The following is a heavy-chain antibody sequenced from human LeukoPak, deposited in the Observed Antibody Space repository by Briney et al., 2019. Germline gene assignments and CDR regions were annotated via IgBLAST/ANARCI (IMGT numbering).Heavy chain of an antibody. D-gene: IGHD3-10*02. CDR3: AELGITMIGGV. J-gene: IGHJ6*04. CDR1: GFTFSSYE. Sequence: PGGSLRLSCAASGFTFSSYEMNWVRQAPGKGLEWVSYISSSGSTIYYADSVKGRFTISRDNAKNSLYLQMNRLRAEDTAVYYCAELGITMIGGVWGKGTTVTLSS. V-gene: IGHV3-48*03. CDR2: ISSSGSTI.